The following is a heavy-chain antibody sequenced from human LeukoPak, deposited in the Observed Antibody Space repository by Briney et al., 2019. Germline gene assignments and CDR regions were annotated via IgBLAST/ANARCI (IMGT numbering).Heavy chain of an antibody. V-gene: IGHV3-23*03. CDR3: AKNSGYNWQYFFDY. Sequence: GGPLRLSCAAPGFAFRTYAMSGVRQAPGKGLEGCSVIDCGGGPAYCADPVKDRYIIIRDNSKNTLYLQMNSLRDEDVAVYFCAKNSGYNWQYFFDYWGQGTLVTVSS. CDR2: IDCGGGPA. CDR1: GFAFRTYA. D-gene: IGHD6-25*01. J-gene: IGHJ4*02.